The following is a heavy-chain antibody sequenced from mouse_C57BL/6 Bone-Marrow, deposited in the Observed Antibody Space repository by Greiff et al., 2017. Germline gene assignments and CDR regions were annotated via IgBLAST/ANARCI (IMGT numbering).Heavy chain of an antibody. CDR3: ARKDDYDRAYAMDY. CDR2: IYPGDGDT. D-gene: IGHD2-4*01. Sequence: VQLQQSGAELVKPGASVKISCKASGYAFSSYWMNWVKQRPGKGLECIGQIYPGDGDTNYNGKFKGKATLTADKSSSTAYMQLSSLTSEDSAVYFCARKDDYDRAYAMDYWGQGTSVTVSS. CDR1: GYAFSSYW. V-gene: IGHV1-80*01. J-gene: IGHJ4*01.